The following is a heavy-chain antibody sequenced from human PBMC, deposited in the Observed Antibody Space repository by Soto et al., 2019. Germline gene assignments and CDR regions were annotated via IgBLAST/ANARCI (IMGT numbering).Heavy chain of an antibody. CDR1: GGTFSRHA. CDR2: IIPIFGTA. Sequence: QVQLVQSGAEVRKPGSSVKVSCKASGGTFSRHAISWVRQAPGQGLEWMGGIIPIFGTANHAQKFQGRVTITADESTSTAYMELSSLRSEDTAVYYCARAPRMATITDGMDVWGQGTTVTVSS. CDR3: ARAPRMATITDGMDV. V-gene: IGHV1-69*01. D-gene: IGHD5-12*01. J-gene: IGHJ6*02.